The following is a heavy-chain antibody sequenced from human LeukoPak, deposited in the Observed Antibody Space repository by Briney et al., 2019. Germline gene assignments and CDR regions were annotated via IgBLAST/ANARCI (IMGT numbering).Heavy chain of an antibody. J-gene: IGHJ4*02. Sequence: PSETLSLTCAVYGGPFSGYYWSWIRQPPGKGLEWIGEINHSGSTNYNPSLKSRVTISVDTSKNQFSLKLSSVTAADTAVYYCATFGLGAVAPLHYFDYWGQGTLVTVSS. D-gene: IGHD6-19*01. CDR2: INHSGST. CDR1: GGPFSGYY. V-gene: IGHV4-34*01. CDR3: ATFGLGAVAPLHYFDY.